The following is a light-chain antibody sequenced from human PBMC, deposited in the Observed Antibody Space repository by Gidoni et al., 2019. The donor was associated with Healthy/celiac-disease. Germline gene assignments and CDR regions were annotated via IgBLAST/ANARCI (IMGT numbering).Light chain of an antibody. CDR2: WAS. CDR3: QQYYSTPRWT. CDR1: QSVLYSSNNKNY. Sequence: DIVMTQSPDSLAVSLGERATINCKSSQSVLYSSNNKNYLAWYQQKPGQPPKLLIYWASTRESGVPDRFSGSGSGTDFTLTISSLQAEDVAGYYCQQYYSTPRWTFXQXTKVEIK. V-gene: IGKV4-1*01. J-gene: IGKJ1*01.